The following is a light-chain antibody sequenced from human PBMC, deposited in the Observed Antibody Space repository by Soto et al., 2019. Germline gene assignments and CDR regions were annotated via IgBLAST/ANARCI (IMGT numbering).Light chain of an antibody. V-gene: IGLV2-8*01. CDR1: SSDVGGYNY. Sequence: QSALTQPPSASGSPGQSVTISCTGTSSDVGGYNYVSWYQQHPGKAPTLMIFEVSRRPSGVPDRFSGSKSGNTASLTVSGLQAEDESDHYCGSYAGSNNMRGFGPGTK. J-gene: IGLJ1*01. CDR3: GSYAGSNNMRG. CDR2: EVS.